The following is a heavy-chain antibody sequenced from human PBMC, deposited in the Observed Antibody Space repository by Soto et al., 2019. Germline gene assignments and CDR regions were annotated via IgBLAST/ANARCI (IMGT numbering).Heavy chain of an antibody. CDR1: GFTFSSYG. J-gene: IGHJ4*01. Sequence: LRLSCAASGFTFSSYGMHWVRQAPGKGLEWVAVIWYDGSNKYYADSVKGRFTISRDNSKNTLYLQMNSLRAEDKAVYYCARSYYYDSSGYIDYWGQGTLVTVSS. CDR3: ARSYYYDSSGYIDY. V-gene: IGHV3-33*01. CDR2: IWYDGSNK. D-gene: IGHD3-22*01.